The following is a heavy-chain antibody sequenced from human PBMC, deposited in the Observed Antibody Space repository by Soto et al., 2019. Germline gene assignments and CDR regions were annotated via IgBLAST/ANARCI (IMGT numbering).Heavy chain of an antibody. J-gene: IGHJ1*01. V-gene: IGHV3-23*01. CDR1: GFTFSSYA. CDR2: ITTSGGST. Sequence: GGSLRLSCAASGFTFSSYALSWVRQAPGKGLEWVSAITTSGGSTYYADSVKGRFTISRDNSKNTLYLQMNSLRAEDTAVYYCAKRYTSNWYGFQHWGQGTLVTV. CDR3: AKRYTSNWYGFQH. D-gene: IGHD6-13*01.